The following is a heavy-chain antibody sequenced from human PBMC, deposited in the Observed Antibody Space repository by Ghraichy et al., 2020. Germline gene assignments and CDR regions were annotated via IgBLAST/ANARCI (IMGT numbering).Heavy chain of an antibody. CDR1: GFTFNNYW. V-gene: IGHV3-7*03. D-gene: IGHD1-26*01. J-gene: IGHJ4*02. Sequence: GGSLRLSCAASGFTFNNYWMSWVRQAPGKGLEWVANIKEDGSEKYYVDSVKGRFTISRDNAKNSLYLQMNSLRAEDTAVYYCARGPGRGIFVRCWGQGTLVTVSS. CDR3: ARGPGRGIFVRC. CDR2: IKEDGSEK.